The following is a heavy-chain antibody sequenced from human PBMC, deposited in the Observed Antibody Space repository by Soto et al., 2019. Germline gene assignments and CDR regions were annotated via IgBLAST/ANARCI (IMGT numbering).Heavy chain of an antibody. CDR2: ISPYNGNT. Sequence: QVHLVQSGAEVKKPGASVKVSCKTSGYPFTSYGIGWVRQAPGQGLEWMAWISPYNGNTYFAQKFQGRVTLTTDTSTTTVYMELRSLRPDDTAVYYCARDQSFDLNYYYGIDVWGQGTTVIVS. V-gene: IGHV1-18*01. CDR1: GYPFTSYG. J-gene: IGHJ6*02. CDR3: ARDQSFDLNYYYGIDV.